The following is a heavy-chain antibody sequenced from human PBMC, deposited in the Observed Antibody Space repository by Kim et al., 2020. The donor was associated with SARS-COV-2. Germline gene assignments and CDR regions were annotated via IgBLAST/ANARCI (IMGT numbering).Heavy chain of an antibody. D-gene: IGHD4-17*01. V-gene: IGHV4-39*01. CDR3: ARQGYDYGDYVPSY. CDR2: IYYSGST. CDR1: GGSISSSSYY. J-gene: IGHJ4*02. Sequence: SETLSLTCTVSGGSISSSSYYWGWIRQPPGKGLEWIGSIYYSGSTYYNPSLKSRVTISVDTSKNQFSLKLSSVTAADTAVYYCARQGYDYGDYVPSYWGQGTLVTVSS.